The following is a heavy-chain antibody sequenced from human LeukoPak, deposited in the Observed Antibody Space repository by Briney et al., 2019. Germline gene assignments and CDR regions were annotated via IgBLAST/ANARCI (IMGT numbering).Heavy chain of an antibody. CDR2: YNPEDGET. J-gene: IGHJ4*02. CDR3: ATDTFEY. Sequence: ASVKVSCKVSGYTLTEVSMHWVRQAPGKGLEWMGGYNPEDGETTYAQKFQGRLTMTEDTSADTVYMELGSLRSEDTAVYYCATDTFEYWGQGTQVTVSS. V-gene: IGHV1-24*01. CDR1: GYTLTEVS.